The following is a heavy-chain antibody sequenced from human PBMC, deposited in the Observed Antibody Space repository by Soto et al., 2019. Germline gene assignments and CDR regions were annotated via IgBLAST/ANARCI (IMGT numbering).Heavy chain of an antibody. CDR2: INHSGST. D-gene: IGHD2-15*01. CDR1: GGSFSGYY. V-gene: IGHV4-34*01. Sequence: QVQLQQWGAGLLKPSETLSLTCAVYGGSFSGYYWSWIRQPPGKGLEWIGEINHSGSTNYNPSLKSRVTISVDTSKNQFSLKLSSVTAADTAVYYCARGQRYCSGGSCLRGNFDYWGQGTLVTVSS. CDR3: ARGQRYCSGGSCLRGNFDY. J-gene: IGHJ4*02.